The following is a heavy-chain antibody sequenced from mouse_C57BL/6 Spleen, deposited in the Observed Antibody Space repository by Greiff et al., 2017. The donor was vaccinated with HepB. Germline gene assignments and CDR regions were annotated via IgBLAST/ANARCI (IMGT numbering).Heavy chain of an antibody. D-gene: IGHD2-10*01. CDR2: IYPGDGDT. J-gene: IGHJ2*01. V-gene: IGHV1-80*01. Sequence: QVHVKQSGAELVKPGASVKISCKASGYAFSSYWMNWVKQRPGKGLEWIGQIYPGDGDTNYNGKFKGKATLTADKSSSTAYMQLSSLTSEDSAVYFCARPYYGNYVPFDYWGQGTTLTVSS. CDR3: ARPYYGNYVPFDY. CDR1: GYAFSSYW.